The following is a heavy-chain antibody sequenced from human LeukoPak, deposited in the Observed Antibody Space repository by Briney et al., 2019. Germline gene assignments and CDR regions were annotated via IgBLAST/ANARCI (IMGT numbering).Heavy chain of an antibody. CDR1: GFTSSSYS. CDR2: ISSSSSYI. D-gene: IGHD2-2*01. Sequence: GGSLRLSCAASGFTSSSYSMNWVRQAPGKGLEWVSSISSSSSYIYYADSVKGRFTISRDNAKNSLYLQMNSLRAEDTAVYYCAREWDIVVVPASPHPAYGMDVWGKGTTVTVSS. V-gene: IGHV3-21*01. CDR3: AREWDIVVVPASPHPAYGMDV. J-gene: IGHJ6*04.